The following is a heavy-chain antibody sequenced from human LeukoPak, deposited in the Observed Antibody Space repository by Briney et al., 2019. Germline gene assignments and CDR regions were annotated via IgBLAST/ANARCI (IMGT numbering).Heavy chain of an antibody. CDR3: AMGFGEWNNFDY. CDR2: INPSGGST. CDR1: GYTFTSYG. V-gene: IGHV1-46*01. D-gene: IGHD3-10*01. J-gene: IGHJ4*02. Sequence: ASVKVSCKASGYTFTSYGISWVRQAPGQGLEWMGIINPSGGSTSYAQKFQGRVTMTRDTSTSTVYMELSSLRSEDTAVYYCAMGFGEWNNFDYWGQGTLVTVSS.